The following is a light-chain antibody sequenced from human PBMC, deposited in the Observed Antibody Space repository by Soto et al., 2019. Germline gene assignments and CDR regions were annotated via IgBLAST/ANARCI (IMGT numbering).Light chain of an antibody. CDR2: AAS. V-gene: IGKV1-39*01. CDR3: QQSYSPTSIT. Sequence: DIQMAQSPSSLSTSVGDSVTITCRASQSIDTYLNWYQQKPGKAPTLLIYAASALQSGVPSRFNGIGSGTDFTLTISSLQPEDFATYYCQQSYSPTSITFGQGTRLEIK. CDR1: QSIDTY. J-gene: IGKJ5*01.